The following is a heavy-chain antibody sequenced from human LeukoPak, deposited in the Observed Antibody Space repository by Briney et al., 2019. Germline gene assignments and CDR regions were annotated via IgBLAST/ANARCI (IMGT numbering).Heavy chain of an antibody. Sequence: SETLSLTCSVSGASISGSSYYWSWIRQPPGKGLEWISNSYYTGGTYYNPSLRSRVTITVDTSKNSFSLTLNSVTAADTAVYYCARAVGSSESFPFHFWGQGTLLTVSS. J-gene: IGHJ4*02. D-gene: IGHD1-26*01. CDR2: SYYTGGT. CDR1: GASISGSSYY. CDR3: ARAVGSSESFPFHF. V-gene: IGHV4-39*07.